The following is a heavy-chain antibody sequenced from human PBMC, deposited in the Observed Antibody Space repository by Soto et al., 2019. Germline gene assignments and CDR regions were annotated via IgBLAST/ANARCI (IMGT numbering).Heavy chain of an antibody. CDR1: GFTSSNHW. Sequence: GGSLRLSCAASGFTSSNHWLTWIRQAPGKGLEWVANIKPDGSEKYYVDSVKGRFTISRDNAENSMFLQMSSLRVDDTAVYYCARGHYGMDVWGQGTTVTVSS. V-gene: IGHV3-7*01. CDR2: IKPDGSEK. CDR3: ARGHYGMDV. J-gene: IGHJ6*02.